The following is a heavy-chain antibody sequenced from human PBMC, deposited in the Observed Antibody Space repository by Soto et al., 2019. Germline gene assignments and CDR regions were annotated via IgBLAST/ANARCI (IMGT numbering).Heavy chain of an antibody. D-gene: IGHD6-19*01. CDR1: GGTFSSYA. J-gene: IGHJ6*02. CDR3: ARGERGIAVAEGYYYYGMDV. Sequence: QVQLVQSGAEVKKPGSSVKVSCKASGGTFSSYAISWVRQAPGQGLEWMGGIIPIFGTANYAQKFQGRVTITADESTSTAYMELSSLRSEDTAVYYCARGERGIAVAEGYYYYGMDVWGQGTTVTVSS. CDR2: IIPIFGTA. V-gene: IGHV1-69*01.